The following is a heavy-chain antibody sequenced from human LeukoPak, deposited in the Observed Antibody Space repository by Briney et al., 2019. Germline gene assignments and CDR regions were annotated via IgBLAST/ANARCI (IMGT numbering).Heavy chain of an antibody. Sequence: VASVKVSCKASGYTFTGYYMHWVRQAPGQGLEWMGWINPKSGGTNYAQKFQGRVTMTRDTSISTAYMELSRLRSDATAVYYGAGEDYYGSGSYNAFDIWGQGTMVTVSS. J-gene: IGHJ3*02. CDR2: INPKSGGT. CDR3: AGEDYYGSGSYNAFDI. D-gene: IGHD3-10*01. V-gene: IGHV1-2*02. CDR1: GYTFTGYY.